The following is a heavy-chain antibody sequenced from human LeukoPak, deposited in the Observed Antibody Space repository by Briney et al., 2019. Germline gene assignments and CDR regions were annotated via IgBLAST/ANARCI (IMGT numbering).Heavy chain of an antibody. CDR1: GFTFSSYS. CDR2: ISSSSTI. CDR3: ARDPPTAAFDI. Sequence: TGGSLRLSCAASGFTFSSYSMNWVRQASGKGLEWVSYISSSSTIYYADSVKGRFTISRDNAKNSLYLQMNSLRAEDTAVYYCARDPPTAAFDIWGQGTMDTVSS. J-gene: IGHJ3*02. V-gene: IGHV3-48*04.